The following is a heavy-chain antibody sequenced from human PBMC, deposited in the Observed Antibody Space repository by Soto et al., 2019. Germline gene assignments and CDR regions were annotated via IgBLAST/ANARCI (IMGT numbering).Heavy chain of an antibody. CDR3: ARGTQQYVLRYFDWSTTNYSKYNWFDP. Sequence: GSLRLSCAASGFTFSSYWMHWVRQAPGKGLVWVSRINSDGSSTSYADSVKGRFTISRDNAKNTLYLQMNSLRAEDTAVYYCARGTQQYVLRYFDWSTTNYSKYNWFDPWGQGT. D-gene: IGHD3-9*01. V-gene: IGHV3-74*01. CDR2: INSDGSST. CDR1: GFTFSSYW. J-gene: IGHJ5*02.